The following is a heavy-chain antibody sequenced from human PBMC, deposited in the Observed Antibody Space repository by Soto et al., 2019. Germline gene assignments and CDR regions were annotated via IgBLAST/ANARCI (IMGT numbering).Heavy chain of an antibody. CDR1: GNSFTTYY. D-gene: IGHD3-22*01. V-gene: IGHV1-46*01. CDR3: AGVYHYDSSGYYDY. J-gene: IGHJ4*02. CDR2: IHPSGGRT. Sequence: ASVKVSCKASGNSFTTYYMHWVRQAPGQGLEWMGIIHPSGGRTTYAQKFQGRVTMTRDTSTSTFHMELSSLTSEDTAVYYCAGVYHYDSSGYYDYWGQGTLVTVSS.